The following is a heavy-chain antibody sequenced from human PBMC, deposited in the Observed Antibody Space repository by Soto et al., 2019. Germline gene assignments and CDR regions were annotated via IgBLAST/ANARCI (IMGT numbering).Heavy chain of an antibody. V-gene: IGHV1-2*04. Sequence: GASVKVSCKASGYTFTGYYMHWVRQAPGQGLEWMGWINPNSGGTNYAQKFQGWVTMTRDTSISTAYMELSRLRSDDTAVYYCAFLGSEGLGYCSSTSCYDAFDIWGQGTMVTV. CDR3: AFLGSEGLGYCSSTSCYDAFDI. J-gene: IGHJ3*02. D-gene: IGHD2-2*01. CDR2: INPNSGGT. CDR1: GYTFTGYY.